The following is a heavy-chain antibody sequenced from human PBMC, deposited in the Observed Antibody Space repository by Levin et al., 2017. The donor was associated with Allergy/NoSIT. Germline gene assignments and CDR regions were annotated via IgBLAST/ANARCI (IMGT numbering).Heavy chain of an antibody. Sequence: SETLSLTCTVSGVSISSYYWSWIRQPPGKGLEWIGYIHYGGSTNYSPSLKSRVTMSVDTSKNQFSLKLSTVTAADTAVYYCARVGDYNDLRNWGQGTLVTVSS. CDR1: GVSISSYY. CDR3: ARVGDYNDLRN. D-gene: IGHD4-17*01. CDR2: IHYGGST. V-gene: IGHV4-59*01. J-gene: IGHJ4*02.